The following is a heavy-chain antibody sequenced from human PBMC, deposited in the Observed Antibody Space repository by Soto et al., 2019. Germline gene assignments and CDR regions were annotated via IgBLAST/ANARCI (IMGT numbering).Heavy chain of an antibody. D-gene: IGHD2-15*01. CDR3: ARGPVVVVVAATMYNWFDP. J-gene: IGHJ5*02. CDR1: GGSFSGYY. V-gene: IGHV4-34*01. Sequence: RSLTCAVYGGSFSGYYWSWIRQPPGKGLEWIGEINHSGSTNYNPSLKSRVTISVDTSKNQFSLKLSSVTAADTAVYYCARGPVVVVVAATMYNWFDPWGQGTLVTVSS. CDR2: INHSGST.